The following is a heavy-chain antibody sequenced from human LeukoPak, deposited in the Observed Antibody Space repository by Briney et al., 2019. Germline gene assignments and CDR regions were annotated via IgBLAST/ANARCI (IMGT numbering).Heavy chain of an antibody. D-gene: IGHD2-2*01. Sequence: GGSLRLSCAASGFTFSGSAIHWVRQASGEGLEWVGRIRSKANSYATAYAASVKGRFTISRDDSKNTAYLQMNSLKTEDTAVYYCTRVVPAAPGFYYYYYYMDVWGKGTTVTVSS. V-gene: IGHV3-73*01. J-gene: IGHJ6*03. CDR2: IRSKANSYAT. CDR3: TRVVPAAPGFYYYYYYMDV. CDR1: GFTFSGSA.